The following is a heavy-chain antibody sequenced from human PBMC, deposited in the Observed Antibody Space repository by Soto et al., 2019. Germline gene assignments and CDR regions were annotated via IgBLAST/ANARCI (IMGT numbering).Heavy chain of an antibody. D-gene: IGHD3-10*01. Sequence: PSETLSLTCAVSGYSISSGYYWGWIRQPPGKGLEWIGSIYHSGSTYYNPSLKSRVTISVDPSKNQFSLKLSSVTAADTAVYYCARDQREYYGSGSYSGPSAFEIWGQGTMVTVSS. J-gene: IGHJ3*02. V-gene: IGHV4-38-2*02. CDR1: GYSISSGYY. CDR2: IYHSGST. CDR3: ARDQREYYGSGSYSGPSAFEI.